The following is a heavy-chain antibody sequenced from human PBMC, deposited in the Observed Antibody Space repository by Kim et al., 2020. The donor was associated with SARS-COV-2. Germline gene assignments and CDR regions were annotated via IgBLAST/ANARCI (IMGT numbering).Heavy chain of an antibody. D-gene: IGHD1-26*01. J-gene: IGHJ6*02. CDR3: ARDTVGATPSSYYGMDV. CDR1: GFTFSSYE. CDR2: ISSSGSTI. V-gene: IGHV3-48*03. Sequence: GGSLRLSCAASGFTFSSYEMNWVRQAPGKGLEWVSYISSSGSTIYYADSVKGRFTISRDNAKNSLYLQMNSLRAEDTAVYYCARDTVGATPSSYYGMDVWGQGTTVTVSS.